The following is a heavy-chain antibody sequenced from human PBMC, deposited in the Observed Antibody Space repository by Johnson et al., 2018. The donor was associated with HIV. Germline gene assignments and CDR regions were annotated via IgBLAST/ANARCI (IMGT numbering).Heavy chain of an antibody. J-gene: IGHJ3*01. D-gene: IGHD1-14*01. CDR3: ATRDPTYRPGAFDL. Sequence: VQLVESGGGVVRPGGSLRLSCAASGFTFDDYAMHWVRQAPGKGLEWVSGISWNSGSIGYADSVKGRFTISRDNAKNSLYLQMNSLRAEDTALYYCATRDPTYRPGAFDLWGQGTMVTVSS. CDR1: GFTFDDYA. CDR2: ISWNSGSI. V-gene: IGHV3-9*01.